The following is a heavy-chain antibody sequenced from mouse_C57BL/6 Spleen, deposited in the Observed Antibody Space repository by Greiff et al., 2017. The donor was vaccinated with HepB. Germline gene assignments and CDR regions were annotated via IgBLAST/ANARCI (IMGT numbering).Heavy chain of an antibody. CDR2: IWSGGST. CDR1: GFSLTSYG. Sequence: QVQLKESGPGLVQPSQSQSITCTVSGFSLTSYGVHWVRQSPGKGLEWLGVIWSGGSTDYNAAFISRLSISKDNSKSQVFFKMNSLQADDTAIYYCARKGDYDSFYAMDYWGQGTSVTVSS. J-gene: IGHJ4*01. D-gene: IGHD2-4*01. CDR3: ARKGDYDSFYAMDY. V-gene: IGHV2-2*01.